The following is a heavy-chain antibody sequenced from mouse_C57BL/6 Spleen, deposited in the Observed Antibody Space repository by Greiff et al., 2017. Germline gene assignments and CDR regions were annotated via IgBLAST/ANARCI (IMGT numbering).Heavy chain of an antibody. CDR1: GYTFTSYW. CDR3: ARSELRLRMDY. D-gene: IGHD3-2*02. V-gene: IGHV1-69*01. J-gene: IGHJ4*01. CDR2: IDPSDSYT. Sequence: VQLQQPGAELVMPGASVKLSCKASGYTFTSYWMHWVKQRPGQGLEWIGEIDPSDSYTNYNQKFKGKSTLTVDKSSSTAYMQLSSLTSEDSAVYYCARSELRLRMDYWGQGTSVTVSS.